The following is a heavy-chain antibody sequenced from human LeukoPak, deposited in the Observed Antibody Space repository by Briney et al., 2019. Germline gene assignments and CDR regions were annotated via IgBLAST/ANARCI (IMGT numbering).Heavy chain of an antibody. V-gene: IGHV4-34*01. CDR2: INHSGST. CDR1: GGSFSGYY. J-gene: IGHJ4*02. D-gene: IGHD2-2*01. CDR3: ARGGGIVVVPAAPFDY. Sequence: SETLSLTCAVYGGSFSGYYWSWIRQAPGKGLEWIGEINHSGSTNYNPSLKSRVTISVDTSKNQFSLKLSSVTAADTAVYYCARGGGIVVVPAAPFDYWGQGTLVTVSS.